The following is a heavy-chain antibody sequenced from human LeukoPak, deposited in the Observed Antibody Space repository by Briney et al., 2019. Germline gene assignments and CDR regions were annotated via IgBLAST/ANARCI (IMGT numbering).Heavy chain of an antibody. CDR3: AREMVRDAFDI. CDR1: GDSVTGYY. J-gene: IGHJ3*02. V-gene: IGHV4-59*02. CDR2: IYKIGTT. Sequence: SETLSLTCTVFGDSVTGYYLNWVRQPPGKGLEWIGHIYKIGTTNYNPSLKSRLTISADTSKNQFSLNLRSLTAADTAVYYCAREMVRDAFDIWGQGTMVTVSS. D-gene: IGHD2-8*01.